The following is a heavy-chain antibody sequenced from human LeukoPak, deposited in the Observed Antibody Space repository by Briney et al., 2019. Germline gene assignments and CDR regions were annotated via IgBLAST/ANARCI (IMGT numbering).Heavy chain of an antibody. CDR1: GFTFSNST. CDR2: LSGSGITT. V-gene: IGHV3-23*01. D-gene: IGHD6-19*01. Sequence: GGSLRLSCAASGFTFSNSTMSWVRQAPGKGLEWVSTLSGSGITTYYADSVKGRFTISRDNSKNTLYLQMNSLRAEDTAVYYCAKDPPYSSGWYVGYYFDYWGQGTLDTVSS. J-gene: IGHJ4*02. CDR3: AKDPPYSSGWYVGYYFDY.